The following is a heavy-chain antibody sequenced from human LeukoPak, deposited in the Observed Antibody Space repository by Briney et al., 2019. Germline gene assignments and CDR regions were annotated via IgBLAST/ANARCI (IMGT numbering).Heavy chain of an antibody. J-gene: IGHJ4*02. CDR3: AKGHCTNGICWLD. Sequence: GGSLRLSCADSGFTVSSTYMSWVRQAPGKGLEWVSIIYSAGSTYYADSVKGRFTISRDNSKNTLYLQMNSLRAEDTAVYYCAKGHCTNGICWLDWGQGTLVTVSS. D-gene: IGHD2-8*01. V-gene: IGHV3-53*01. CDR2: IYSAGST. CDR1: GFTVSSTY.